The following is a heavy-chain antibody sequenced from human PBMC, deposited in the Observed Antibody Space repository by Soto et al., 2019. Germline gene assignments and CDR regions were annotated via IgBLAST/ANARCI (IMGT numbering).Heavy chain of an antibody. CDR2: IYPSGMP. CDR1: GGSISNAAYS. D-gene: IGHD5-18*01. V-gene: IGHV4-30-2*01. Sequence: SETLSLTCTVSGGSISNAAYSWSWIRQPPGKGLEWIGYIYPSGMPFYNPSLRSRVTISIDRSNDQFSLNLKSVTAADTAVYYCTRERGGYGLFDSWGQGTLVTVSS. J-gene: IGHJ4*02. CDR3: TRERGGYGLFDS.